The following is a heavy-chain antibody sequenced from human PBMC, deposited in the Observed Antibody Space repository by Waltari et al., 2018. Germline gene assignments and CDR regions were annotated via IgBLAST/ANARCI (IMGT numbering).Heavy chain of an antibody. D-gene: IGHD3-16*01. J-gene: IGHJ4*02. Sequence: EVQLVESGGGLVQPGGSLRPSCASPGCPLCSLWLTLVRQAPGKGLEWVASIKQDGSEKYYVDSVKGRFTISRDNVDYSLFLQMSTLRAEDTAVYYCARLLGGVTTFDSWGQGTLVTVSS. V-gene: IGHV3-7*01. CDR2: IKQDGSEK. CDR3: ARLLGGVTTFDS. CDR1: GCPLCSLW.